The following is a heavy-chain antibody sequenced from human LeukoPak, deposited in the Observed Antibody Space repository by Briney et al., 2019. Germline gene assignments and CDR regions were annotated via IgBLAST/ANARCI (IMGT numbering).Heavy chain of an antibody. D-gene: IGHD6-19*01. CDR3: ATGPLPYSSGWYDY. CDR1: GYTLTELS. V-gene: IGHV1-24*01. CDR2: FDPEDGET. J-gene: IGHJ4*02. Sequence: ASVKVSCKVSGYTLTELSMHWVRQAPGKGLEWMGGFDPEDGETIYAQKFQGRVTMTEDTSTDTAYRELSSLRSEDTAVYYCATGPLPYSSGWYDYWGQGTLVTVSS.